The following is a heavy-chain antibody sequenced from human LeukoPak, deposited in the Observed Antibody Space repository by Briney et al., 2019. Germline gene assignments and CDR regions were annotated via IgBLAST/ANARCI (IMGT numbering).Heavy chain of an antibody. J-gene: IGHJ4*02. V-gene: IGHV4-61*02. CDR2: TYSGGGTT. Sequence: SQTLSLTCTVSGGFVSSAAYYWSWIRQPAGKGLEWLARTYSGGGTTCYNLSLRSRLTVSMDTSKNHFSLNLTSVTAADTAVYYCARLTLRSVITTYWGQGILVTVSS. CDR1: GGFVSSAAYY. D-gene: IGHD3-22*01. CDR3: ARLTLRSVITTY.